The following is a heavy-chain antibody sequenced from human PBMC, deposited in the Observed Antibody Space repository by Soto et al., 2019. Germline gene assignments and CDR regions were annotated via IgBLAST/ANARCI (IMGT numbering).Heavy chain of an antibody. D-gene: IGHD5-12*01. Sequence: GASVKVSCKASGYTFTSYDINWVRQATGQGLEWMGWMNPNSGNTGYAQKFQGRVTMTRNTSISTAYMELSSLRSEDTAVYYCARGRGRDGYNGGYHWGQGTLVTVSS. V-gene: IGHV1-8*01. CDR1: GYTFTSYD. J-gene: IGHJ5*02. CDR2: MNPNSGNT. CDR3: ARGRGRDGYNGGYH.